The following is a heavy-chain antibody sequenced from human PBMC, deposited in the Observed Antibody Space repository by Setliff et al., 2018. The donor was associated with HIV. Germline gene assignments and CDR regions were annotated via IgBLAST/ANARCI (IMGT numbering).Heavy chain of an antibody. J-gene: IGHJ4*02. D-gene: IGHD3-22*01. CDR3: ARVHMSSGWYIDY. Sequence: ASVKVSCKASGYTFTGYYMHWVRQAPGQGLEWMGWINPNSGGTNYAQKFQGRVTMTRDTSIGTAYMELSRLRSDDTAVYYCARVHMSSGWYIDYWGQGTRVTVSS. CDR2: INPNSGGT. CDR1: GYTFTGYY. V-gene: IGHV1-2*02.